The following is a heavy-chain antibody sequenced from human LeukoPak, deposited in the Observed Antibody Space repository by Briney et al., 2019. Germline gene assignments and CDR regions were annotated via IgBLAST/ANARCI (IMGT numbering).Heavy chain of an antibody. D-gene: IGHD3-10*01. J-gene: IGHJ4*02. CDR2: IIPILGIA. CDR3: ARNTYYYGSGSYYSFDY. Sequence: SVKVSCKASGGTFSSYAISWVRQAPGQGLEWMGRIIPILGIANYAQKFQGRVTITADKPTSTAYMELSSLRSEDTAVYYCARNTYYYGSGSYYSFDYWGQGTLVTVSS. CDR1: GGTFSSYA. V-gene: IGHV1-69*04.